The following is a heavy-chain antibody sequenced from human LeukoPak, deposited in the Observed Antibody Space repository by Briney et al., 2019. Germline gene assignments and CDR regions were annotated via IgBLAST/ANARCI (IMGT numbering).Heavy chain of an antibody. CDR3: ARVETYYDILTGYYPRNWFDP. Sequence: PSETLSLTCTVSGGSISRYYWSWIRQPPGQRLEWIGYIYDSGSTNYNPSLKSRVTISVDTSKNQFSLKLSSVTAADTAVYYCARVETYYDILTGYYPRNWFDPWGQGTLVTVSS. D-gene: IGHD3-9*01. V-gene: IGHV4-59*01. J-gene: IGHJ5*02. CDR1: GGSISRYY. CDR2: IYDSGST.